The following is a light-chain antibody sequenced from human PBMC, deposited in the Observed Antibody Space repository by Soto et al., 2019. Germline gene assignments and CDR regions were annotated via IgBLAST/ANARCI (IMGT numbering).Light chain of an antibody. CDR1: STDVGRYNY. Sequence: QSVLTQPASVSGSPGQSISIYCTGTSTDVGRYNYVSWYQQHPGKAPKLMISDVSNRPSGVSNRFSGSKSGNTASLTISGLQAEDEADYYCSSYTSSNTLVFGGGTKLTVL. J-gene: IGLJ2*01. CDR3: SSYTSSNTLV. V-gene: IGLV2-14*03. CDR2: DVS.